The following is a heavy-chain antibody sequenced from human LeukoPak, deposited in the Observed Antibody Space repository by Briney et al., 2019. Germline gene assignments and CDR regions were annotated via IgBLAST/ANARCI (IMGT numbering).Heavy chain of an antibody. CDR3: ARGLEMATISDAFDI. CDR2: IYYSGST. J-gene: IGHJ3*02. Sequence: SETLSLTCTVSGGSISSYYWSWIRQPPGKGLEWIGYIYYSGSTNYNPSLKSRVTISVDTSKNQFSLKLSSVTAADTAVYYCARGLEMATISDAFDIRGQGTMVTVSS. CDR1: GGSISSYY. D-gene: IGHD5-24*01. V-gene: IGHV4-59*01.